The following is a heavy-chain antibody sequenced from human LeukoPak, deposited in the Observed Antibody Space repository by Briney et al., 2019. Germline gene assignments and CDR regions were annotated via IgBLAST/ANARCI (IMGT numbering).Heavy chain of an antibody. D-gene: IGHD5-24*01. CDR1: GGSMSSYY. CDR2: IYYSGTT. CDR3: ATGTDAPEIPLDY. V-gene: IGHV4-59*01. Sequence: PSETLSLTCTVSGGSMSSYYWSWIRQPPGKGLEWIGYIYYSGTTNYNPSLKSRVTISVDTSKNQFSLKLSSVTAADTAFYYCATGTDAPEIPLDYWGQGTLVTVSS. J-gene: IGHJ4*02.